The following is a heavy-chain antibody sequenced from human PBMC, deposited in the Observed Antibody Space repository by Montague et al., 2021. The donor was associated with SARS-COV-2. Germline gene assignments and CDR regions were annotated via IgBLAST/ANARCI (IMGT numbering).Heavy chain of an antibody. CDR1: LHCGVVEF. CDR2: VCRRLRA. D-gene: IGHD5-12*01. V-gene: IGHV4-34*01. J-gene: IGHJ6*04. CDR3: AGYQVLNFYYYYAMDV. Sequence: SETLSLTCAGDLHCGVVEFWRRSEEPPSELQSLVYVVCRRLRAKYNPSLESRVTMSVDTSKNQFSLTLRSATAADTGLYYCAGYQVLNFYYYYAMDVWGKGTTVTVSS.